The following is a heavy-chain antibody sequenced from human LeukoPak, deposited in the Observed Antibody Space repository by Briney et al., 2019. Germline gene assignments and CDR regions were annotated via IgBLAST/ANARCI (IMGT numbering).Heavy chain of an antibody. CDR1: GYSITSGYY. V-gene: IGHV4-38-2*01. D-gene: IGHD3-16*01. Sequence: SEALSLTCAVSGYSITSGYYWGWIRQPLGKGLAWIGSIYHSGSTYYNPSLKSRVTISLDTSKNQFSLNLSSVTAADTAIYYCATKHYDYVKCWGQGTLVIVSS. J-gene: IGHJ4*02. CDR2: IYHSGST. CDR3: ATKHYDYVKC.